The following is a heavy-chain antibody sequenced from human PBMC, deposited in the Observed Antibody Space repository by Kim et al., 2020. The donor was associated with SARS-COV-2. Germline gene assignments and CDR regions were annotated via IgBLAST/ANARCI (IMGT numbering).Heavy chain of an antibody. J-gene: IGHJ5*02. CDR1: GYTFTSYY. CDR2: INPSGGST. D-gene: IGHD3-10*01. CDR3: ARDLSGLRVGSGSPPGDWFDP. V-gene: IGHV1-46*01. Sequence: ASVKVSCKASGYTFTSYYMHWVRQAPGQGLEWMGIINPSGGSTSYTQKFQGRVTMTRDTSTSTVYMELSSLRSEDTAVYYCARDLSGLRVGSGSPPGDWFDPCGQGTLVTVSS.